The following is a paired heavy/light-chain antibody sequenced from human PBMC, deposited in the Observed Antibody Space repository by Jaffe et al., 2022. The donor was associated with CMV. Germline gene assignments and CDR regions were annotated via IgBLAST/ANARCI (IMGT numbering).Heavy chain of an antibody. Sequence: QVQLVQSGAEMKRPGASVMVSCKASGYTFVSYGITWVRQAPGEGLEWMGWISAYNGNTKYAQKFVDRVTLTTDLSTNTAYMTLRNLRSDDTAVYYCAREALELPDDYWGQGTLVTVSS. CDR3: AREALELPDDY. CDR1: GYTFVSYG. J-gene: IGHJ4*02. D-gene: IGHD1-7*01. CDR2: ISAYNGNT. V-gene: IGHV1-18*01.
Light chain of an antibody. Sequence: EIVLTQSPVTLSLSLGESATLSCRASQTVGSNYLAWYQQKPGQAPRLLMYAVSFRPIGIPDRFSGRGSGTDFTLTISRLEPEDYAVYYCQQYGDSRLTFGGGTKVEIK. V-gene: IGKV3-20*01. CDR1: QTVGSNY. CDR3: QQYGDSRLT. CDR2: AVS. J-gene: IGKJ4*01.